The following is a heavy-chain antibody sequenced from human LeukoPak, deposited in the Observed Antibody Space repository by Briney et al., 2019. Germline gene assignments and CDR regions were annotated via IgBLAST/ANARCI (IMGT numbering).Heavy chain of an antibody. CDR1: GGSISSSSYY. V-gene: IGHV4-39*07. CDR2: IYYTESV. J-gene: IGHJ6*03. D-gene: IGHD5-18*01. Sequence: SETLSLTCTVSGGSISSSSYYWAWIRQSPGEGLQWIGSIYYTESVYYNPSLKSRVTIPLDTSKNQFSLTVSSVTAADTAVYYCASARFVNWIHVGYMDVWGKGTTITVSS. CDR3: ASARFVNWIHVGYMDV.